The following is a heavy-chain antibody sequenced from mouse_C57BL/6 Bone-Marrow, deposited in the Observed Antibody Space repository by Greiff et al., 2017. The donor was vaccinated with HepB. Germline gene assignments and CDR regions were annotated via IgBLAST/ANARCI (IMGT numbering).Heavy chain of an antibody. V-gene: IGHV1-62-2*01. J-gene: IGHJ2*01. Sequence: VQLQQSGAELVKPGASVKLSCKASGYTFTEYTIHWVKQRSGQGLEWIGWFYPGSGSIKYNEKFKDKATLTADKSSSTVYMELSRLTSEDSAVYFCARHEELGGTTQASYFDDWGTGTTLTVSS. CDR1: GYTFTEYT. D-gene: IGHD3-2*02. CDR2: FYPGSGSI. CDR3: ARHEELGGTTQASYFDD.